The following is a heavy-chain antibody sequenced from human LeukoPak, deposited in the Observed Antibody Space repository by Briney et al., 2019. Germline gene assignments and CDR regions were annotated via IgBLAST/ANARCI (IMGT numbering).Heavy chain of an antibody. CDR3: AKPAHMYYYDSSGYWGYFDY. D-gene: IGHD3-22*01. J-gene: IGHJ4*02. CDR1: GFTFSSYG. CDR2: IRYDGSNK. V-gene: IGHV3-30*02. Sequence: PGGSLRLSCAASGFTFSSYGMHWVRQAPGKGLEWVAFIRYDGSNKYYADSVKGRFTISRDNSKNTLYLQMNSLRAEDTAVYYCAKPAHMYYYDSSGYWGYFDYWGQGTLVTVSS.